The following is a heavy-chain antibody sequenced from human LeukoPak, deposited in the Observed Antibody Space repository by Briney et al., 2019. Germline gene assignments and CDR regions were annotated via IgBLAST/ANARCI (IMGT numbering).Heavy chain of an antibody. CDR1: GFTFSSYW. J-gene: IGHJ6*03. CDR3: ARDHVAYDSSGYLGWYYYMDV. V-gene: IGHV3-74*01. CDR2: INSDGSST. D-gene: IGHD3-22*01. Sequence: GGSLRLSCAASGFTFSSYWMHWVRQAPGKGLVWVSRINSDGSSTGYADSVKGRFTISRDNAKNTLYLQMNSLRAEDTAVYYCARDHVAYDSSGYLGWYYYMDVWGKGTTVTISS.